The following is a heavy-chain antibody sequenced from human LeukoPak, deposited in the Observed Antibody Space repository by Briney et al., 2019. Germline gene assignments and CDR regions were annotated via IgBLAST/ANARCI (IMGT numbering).Heavy chain of an antibody. V-gene: IGHV3-21*01. CDR1: GFTFSVYE. CDR3: ARDHLLGQLWLDGAFDI. Sequence: PGGSLRLSCADSGFTFSVYEMTWVRQAPGKGLEWVSSISSSSSYIYYADSVKGRFTISRDNAKNSLYLQMNSLRAEDTAVYYCARDHLLGQLWLDGAFDIWGQGTMVTVSS. D-gene: IGHD5-18*01. CDR2: ISSSSSYI. J-gene: IGHJ3*02.